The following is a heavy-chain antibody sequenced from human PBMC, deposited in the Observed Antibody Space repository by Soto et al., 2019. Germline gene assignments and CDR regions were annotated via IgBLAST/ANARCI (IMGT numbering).Heavy chain of an antibody. CDR2: MNPNSGNT. CDR1: GYTFTSWD. CDR3: ARGRAPRGGLWFGEGYYYGRDV. J-gene: IGHJ6*02. V-gene: IGHV1-8*01. D-gene: IGHD3-10*01. Sequence: GASVKVSCKASGYTFTSWDINWVRQATGQGLEWMGWMNPNSGNTGYAQKFQGRVTMTRNTSISTAYMELSSLRSEDTAVYYCARGRAPRGGLWFGEGYYYGRDVWGQGTTVTVSS.